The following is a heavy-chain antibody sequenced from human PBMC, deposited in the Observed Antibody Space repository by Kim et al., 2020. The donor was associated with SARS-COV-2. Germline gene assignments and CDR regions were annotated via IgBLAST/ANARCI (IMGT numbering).Heavy chain of an antibody. J-gene: IGHJ5*02. CDR3: AKDLHGSGSHHNWFDP. D-gene: IGHD3-10*01. V-gene: IGHV3-30*18. CDR2: ISYDGSNK. Sequence: GGSLRLSCAASGFTFSSYGMHWVRQAPGKGLEWVAVISYDGSNKYYADSVKGRFTISRDNSKNTLYLQMNSLRAEDTAVYYCAKDLHGSGSHHNWFDPWGQGTLVTVSS. CDR1: GFTFSSYG.